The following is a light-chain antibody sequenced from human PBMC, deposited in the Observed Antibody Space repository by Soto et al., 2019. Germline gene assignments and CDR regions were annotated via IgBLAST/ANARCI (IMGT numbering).Light chain of an antibody. CDR1: QGISNF. J-gene: IGKJ4*01. CDR2: AAS. CDR3: QKYNSAPHT. V-gene: IGKV1-27*01. Sequence: DIQMTQSPSSLSASVGDRVTITCRASQGISNFLAWYQQKPGKVPKLLIYAASTLPSGVPSRFSGSGSGTDFTLIIRSMQTEDVATYYCQKYNSAPHTFGGGTKVDIK.